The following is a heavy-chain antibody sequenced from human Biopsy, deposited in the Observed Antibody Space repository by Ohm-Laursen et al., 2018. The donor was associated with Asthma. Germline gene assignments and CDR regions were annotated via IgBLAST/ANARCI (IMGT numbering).Heavy chain of an antibody. D-gene: IGHD3-3*01. CDR3: ARTFHFWSPYHAEHYQL. CDR1: GFTFSSYG. Sequence: SFRLSCAASGFTFSSYGMHWVRQVPGQGLEWVANIKHDGSEKNHVDSLKGRFTISRDNAKNLLFLQMNSLRAEDTAVYYCARTFHFWSPYHAEHYQLWGQGTLVTVSS. J-gene: IGHJ1*01. V-gene: IGHV3-7*01. CDR2: IKHDGSEK.